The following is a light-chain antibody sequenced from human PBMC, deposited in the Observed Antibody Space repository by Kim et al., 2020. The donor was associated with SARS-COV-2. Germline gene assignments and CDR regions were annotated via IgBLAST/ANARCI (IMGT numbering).Light chain of an antibody. J-gene: IGLJ3*02. CDR1: KLGNKY. CDR2: QDS. CDR3: QAWDSTTGV. V-gene: IGLV3-1*01. Sequence: SYELTQPPSVSVSPGQTASISCSGDKLGNKYTCWYQKKPGQSPVLVIYQDSKRPSRIPERFSGSNSGNTATLTISGTQAMDEADYYCQAWDSTTGVFGG.